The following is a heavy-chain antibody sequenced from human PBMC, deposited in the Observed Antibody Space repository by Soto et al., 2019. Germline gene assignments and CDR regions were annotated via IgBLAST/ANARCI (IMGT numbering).Heavy chain of an antibody. J-gene: IGHJ4*02. CDR3: AHHPYYGLGSYSFDY. CDR2: IYWDDDK. Sequence: QITLKESGPPLVKPTQTLTLTCTFSGFSLSTSGVGVGWIRQPPGKALEWLAVIYWDDDKRYSPSLKSRLTITKDTSKNQVVLTMTNMDPVDTATYYCAHHPYYGLGSYSFDYWGQGTLVTVFS. D-gene: IGHD3-10*01. CDR1: GFSLSTSGVG. V-gene: IGHV2-5*02.